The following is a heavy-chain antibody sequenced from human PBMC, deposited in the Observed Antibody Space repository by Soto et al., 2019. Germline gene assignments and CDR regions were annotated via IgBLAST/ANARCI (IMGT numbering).Heavy chain of an antibody. CDR2: IYYTGST. CDR3: ARDGGRDDSSGYRPVDFQH. D-gene: IGHD3-22*01. J-gene: IGHJ1*01. CDR1: GGSISSGAYY. V-gene: IGHV4-31*03. Sequence: PSETLSLTCTVSGGSISSGAYYWSWIRQHPGKGLEGIGYIYYTGSTYYNPSLKSRVTISVDTSKNQFSLKLSSVTAADTAVYYCARDGGRDDSSGYRPVDFQHWGKGTLVTVAS.